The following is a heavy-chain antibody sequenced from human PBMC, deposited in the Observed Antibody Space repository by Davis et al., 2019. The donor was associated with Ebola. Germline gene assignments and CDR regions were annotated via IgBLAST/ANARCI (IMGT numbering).Heavy chain of an antibody. D-gene: IGHD2-2*01. CDR3: ARGEKDIVVVPAARGRPYYYYGMDV. CDR2: IIPIFGTA. Sequence: SVKVSCKASGYTFTGYYMHWVRQAPGQGLEWMGGIIPIFGTANYAQKFQGRVTITADESTSTAYMELSSLRSEDTAVYYCARGEKDIVVVPAARGRPYYYYGMDVWGQGTTVTVSS. CDR1: GYTFTGYY. J-gene: IGHJ6*02. V-gene: IGHV1-69*13.